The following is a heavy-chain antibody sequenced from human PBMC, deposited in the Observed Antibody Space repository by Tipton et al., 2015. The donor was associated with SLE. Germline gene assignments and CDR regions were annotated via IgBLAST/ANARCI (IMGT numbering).Heavy chain of an antibody. CDR2: IFYSGST. Sequence: TLSLTCAVYGGSFSGFYWSWIRQPPGKGLEWIGSIFYSGSTYYNPSLKSRVTISVDTSKNQFSLRLSSVTAADTAVYYCARDFEAFDIWGHGTMVTVSS. CDR3: ARDFEAFDI. J-gene: IGHJ3*02. CDR1: GGSFSGFY. V-gene: IGHV4-34*12. D-gene: IGHD3-3*01.